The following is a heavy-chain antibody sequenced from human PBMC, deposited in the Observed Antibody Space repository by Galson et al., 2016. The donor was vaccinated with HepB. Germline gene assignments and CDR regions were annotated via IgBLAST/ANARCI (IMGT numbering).Heavy chain of an antibody. D-gene: IGHD1/OR15-1a*01. CDR1: GHPYGDYW. Sequence: QSGAEVKKPGESLKISCEGSGHPYGDYWIGWARQMHGGGLEWMSLIRLLDSHTFYTPSFSGQVTISADRSISTAYLEWSSLKASDTAIYYCATAMDGTFFFDYWGQGALVTVSS. V-gene: IGHV5-51*01. CDR3: ATAMDGTFFFDY. J-gene: IGHJ4*02. CDR2: IRLLDSHT.